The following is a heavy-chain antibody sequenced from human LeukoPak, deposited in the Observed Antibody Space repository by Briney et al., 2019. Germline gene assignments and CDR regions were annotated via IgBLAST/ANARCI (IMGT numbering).Heavy chain of an antibody. V-gene: IGHV3-21*01. Sequence: GGSLPLSCAASGFTFSSYFMNWLRQAPGKGLEWVSSISSGSTYIYYADSVKGRFTISRDNAKNSLYLQMNSLRAEDTAVYYCARDLGEYYDTSDNWFEPWGEGDLFTASS. CDR1: GFTFSSYF. CDR2: ISSGSTYI. J-gene: IGHJ5*02. D-gene: IGHD3-22*01. CDR3: ARDLGEYYDTSDNWFEP.